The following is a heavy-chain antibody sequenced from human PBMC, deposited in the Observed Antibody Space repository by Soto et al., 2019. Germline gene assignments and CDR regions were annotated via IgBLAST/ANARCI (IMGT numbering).Heavy chain of an antibody. V-gene: IGHV4-59*08. CDR1: GGSISSYY. J-gene: IGHJ6*03. D-gene: IGHD2-15*01. CDR3: ARVLDSFGGSGGSGCYYNYMDV. Sequence: SETLSLTCTVSGGSISSYYWSWIRQPPGKGLEWIGYIYYSGSTNYNPSLKSRVTISVDTSKNQFSLKLSSVTAADTAVYYCARVLDSFGGSGGSGCYYNYMDVWGKGTTVTGS. CDR2: IYYSGST.